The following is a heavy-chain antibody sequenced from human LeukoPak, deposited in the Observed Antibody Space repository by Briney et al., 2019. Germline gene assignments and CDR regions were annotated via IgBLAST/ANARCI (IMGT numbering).Heavy chain of an antibody. D-gene: IGHD3-22*01. Sequence: ASVKVSCKASGYTFTSYGISWVRQAPGQGLEWMGWISAYNGNTNYAQKLQGRVTMTTDTSTSTAYMELRSLRSDDTAVYYCARHSVVGVIGGWLDAFDIWGQGTMVTVSS. CDR3: ARHSVVGVIGGWLDAFDI. CDR1: GYTFTSYG. V-gene: IGHV1-18*01. J-gene: IGHJ3*02. CDR2: ISAYNGNT.